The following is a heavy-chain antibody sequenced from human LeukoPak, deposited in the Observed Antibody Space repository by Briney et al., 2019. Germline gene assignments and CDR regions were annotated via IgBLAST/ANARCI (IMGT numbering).Heavy chain of an antibody. CDR1: GFTFSNYV. Sequence: GGSLRLSCAASGFTFSNYVMNWVRQAPGKGLQWVSAISGSGGSTYYADSVKGRFIISRDNSKNTLYLQMNSLRAEDTAVYYCANRPTVTESRYNWFDPWGQGTLVTVSS. V-gene: IGHV3-23*01. D-gene: IGHD4-17*01. J-gene: IGHJ5*02. CDR2: ISGSGGST. CDR3: ANRPTVTESRYNWFDP.